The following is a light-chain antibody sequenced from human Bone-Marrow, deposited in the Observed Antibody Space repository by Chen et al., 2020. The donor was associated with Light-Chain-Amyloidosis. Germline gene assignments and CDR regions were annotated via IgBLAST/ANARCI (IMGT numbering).Light chain of an antibody. J-gene: IGLJ3*02. Sequence: NFMLTQPHAVSESPGKKVTLSCTGSSRSIARKYVQWYQQRPGSAPTTVINEDNRRPSGFPDRLSGSFDSYSIPASLSISGLKTENEADYYCQSYDSNNLWVFGGGTKLTVV. CDR3: QSYDSNNLWV. CDR1: SRSIARKY. CDR2: EDN. V-gene: IGLV6-57*02.